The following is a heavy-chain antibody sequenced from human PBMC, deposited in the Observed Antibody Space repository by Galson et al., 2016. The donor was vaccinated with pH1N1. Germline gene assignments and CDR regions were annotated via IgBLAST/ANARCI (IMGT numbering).Heavy chain of an antibody. D-gene: IGHD3-22*01. CDR1: GGTFGSYG. J-gene: IGHJ2*01. V-gene: IGHV1-69*06. CDR3: AREDYYDTDLSDWYFDL. Sequence: SVKVSCKASGGTFGSYGINWVRQAPGQGLEWMGGIIPILNTAKYAQNFQGRVTITADKSTTTAYMEPSSLRSEDTAVYFCAREDYYDTDLSDWYFDLWGRGTLLTVSS. CDR2: IIPILNTA.